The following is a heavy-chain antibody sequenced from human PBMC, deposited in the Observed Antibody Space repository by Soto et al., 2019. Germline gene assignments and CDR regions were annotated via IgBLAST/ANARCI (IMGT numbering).Heavy chain of an antibody. J-gene: IGHJ4*02. CDR2: IKQDGTDK. D-gene: IGHD6-25*01. Sequence: EGKLVESGGGFVQPGGSLRLSCAASGFTFSHHWMSWVCQAPGKGLEGVANIKQDGTDKCYVDSVRGRFTIDRDNAENSVFLQMNSLRVDDTAVYYCARATFMQSSAFESWAQGVLVTVSS. V-gene: IGHV3-7*05. CDR3: ARATFMQSSAFES. CDR1: GFTFSHHW.